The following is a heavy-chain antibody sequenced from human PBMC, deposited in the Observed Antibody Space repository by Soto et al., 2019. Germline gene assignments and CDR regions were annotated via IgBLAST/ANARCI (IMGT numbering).Heavy chain of an antibody. CDR3: ARRRGRNSSSWHRNWFDP. J-gene: IGHJ5*02. D-gene: IGHD6-13*01. V-gene: IGHV4-4*02. CDR2: IYHSGST. CDR1: GGSISSSNW. Sequence: ETLSLTCAVSGGSISSSNWWSWVRQPPGEGLEWIGEIYHSGSTNYNPSLKSRVTISVDKSKNQFSLKLSSVTAADTAVYYCARRRGRNSSSWHRNWFDPWGQGTLVTVSS.